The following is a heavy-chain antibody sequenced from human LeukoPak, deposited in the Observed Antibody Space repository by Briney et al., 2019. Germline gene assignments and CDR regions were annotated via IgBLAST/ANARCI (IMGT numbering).Heavy chain of an antibody. D-gene: IGHD2-8*01. J-gene: IGHJ4*02. V-gene: IGHV4-4*07. CDR3: ARGRYAILDY. CDR1: GYSISSGYY. Sequence: SETLSLTCTVSGYSISSGYYWSWIRQPAGKGLEWIGRIYTSGSTNYNPSLKSRVTMSVDTSKNQFSLKLSSVTAADTAVYYCARGRYAILDYWGQGTLVTVSS. CDR2: IYTSGST.